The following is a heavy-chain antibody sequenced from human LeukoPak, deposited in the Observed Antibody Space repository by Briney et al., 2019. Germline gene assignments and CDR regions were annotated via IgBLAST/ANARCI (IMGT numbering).Heavy chain of an antibody. V-gene: IGHV4-34*01. CDR2: INHSGST. Sequence: PSETLSLTCAVYGGSFSGYSWSWIRQPPGKGLEWIVEINHSGSTKNSPSLKSRVTISVDTSKNQFSLKLRSVTAADTAVYYCAGQDYDFWSGFDYWGQGTLVTVSS. CDR1: GGSFSGYS. CDR3: AGQDYDFWSGFDY. D-gene: IGHD3-3*01. J-gene: IGHJ4*02.